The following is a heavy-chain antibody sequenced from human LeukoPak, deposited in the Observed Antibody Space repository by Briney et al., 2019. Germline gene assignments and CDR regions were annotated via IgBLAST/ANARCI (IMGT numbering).Heavy chain of an antibody. D-gene: IGHD3-10*01. Sequence: ASVKVSCKASGYTFTSYDINWVRQATGQGLEWMGWMNPNSGNAGYPQKFQGRVTMTRNTSISTAYMELSSLRSEDTAVYYCARDYYGSGSKKGREENYYYGMDVWGKGTTATVSS. CDR2: MNPNSGNA. V-gene: IGHV1-8*01. CDR1: GYTFTSYD. J-gene: IGHJ6*04. CDR3: ARDYYGSGSKKGREENYYYGMDV.